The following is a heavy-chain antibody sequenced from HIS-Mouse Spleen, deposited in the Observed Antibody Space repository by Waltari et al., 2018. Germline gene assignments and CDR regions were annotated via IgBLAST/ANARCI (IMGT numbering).Heavy chain of an antibody. CDR3: ARGWYYFDY. CDR1: SYW. Sequence: SYWMHWVRQAPGKGLVWVSRINSDGSSTSYADSVKGRFTISRDNAKNTLYLQMNSLRAEDTAVYYCARGWYYFDYWGQGTLVTVSS. V-gene: IGHV3-74*01. D-gene: IGHD2-8*01. CDR2: INSDGSST. J-gene: IGHJ4*02.